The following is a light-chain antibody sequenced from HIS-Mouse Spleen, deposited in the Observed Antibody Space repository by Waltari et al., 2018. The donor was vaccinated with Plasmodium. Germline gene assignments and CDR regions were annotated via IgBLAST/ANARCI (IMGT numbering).Light chain of an antibody. J-gene: IGLJ3*02. V-gene: IGLV3-25*03. Sequence: SYELTQPPSVSVSPGQTARITCSGDALPKQYAYWYQQKQGQAPVLVIYEDSERPSGNPERFSGSSSGTTVTLTISGVQGEDEADYYCQSADSSGTPNWVFGGGTKLTVL. CDR1: ALPKQY. CDR3: QSADSSGTPNWV. CDR2: EDS.